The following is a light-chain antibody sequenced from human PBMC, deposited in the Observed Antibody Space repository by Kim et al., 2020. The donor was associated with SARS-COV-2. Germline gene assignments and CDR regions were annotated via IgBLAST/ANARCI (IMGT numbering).Light chain of an antibody. CDR3: VTWDDSLNAWV. V-gene: IGLV1-44*01. J-gene: IGLJ3*02. Sequence: GQRVTISCSGSSSNVGSNTVNWYQQLPGTAPKLLIYNNDQRPSGVPDRFSGSKSGTSASLAISGFQSEDEADYYCVTWDDSLNAWVFGGGTQLTVL. CDR1: SSNVGSNT. CDR2: NND.